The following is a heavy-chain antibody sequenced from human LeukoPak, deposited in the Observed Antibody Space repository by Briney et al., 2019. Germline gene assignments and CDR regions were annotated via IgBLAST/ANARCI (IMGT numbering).Heavy chain of an antibody. V-gene: IGHV1-69*05. CDR3: ATSTFKLRFLEWLPSYFDY. CDR2: IIPIFGTA. J-gene: IGHJ4*02. D-gene: IGHD3-3*01. Sequence: SVKVSCKASGGTFSSYAISWVRQAPGQGLEWMGGIIPIFGTANYAQKFQGRVTITTDESTSTAYMEMSSLRSENTAVYYCATSTFKLRFLEWLPSYFDYWGQGTLVTVSS. CDR1: GGTFSSYA.